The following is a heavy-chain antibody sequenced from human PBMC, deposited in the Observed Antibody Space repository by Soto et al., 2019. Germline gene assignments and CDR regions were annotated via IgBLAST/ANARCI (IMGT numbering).Heavy chain of an antibody. Sequence: PGGSLRLSXAASGFTFSDYDMSWIRQAPGKGLEWVSYISSSGSTIYYADSVKGRFTISRDNSKNSLYLQMNSLRVEDTAVYYCETPEYSSAKVPRDAFDIWGQGTMVTVSS. CDR2: ISSSGSTI. J-gene: IGHJ3*02. CDR1: GFTFSDYD. D-gene: IGHD6-25*01. CDR3: ETPEYSSAKVPRDAFDI. V-gene: IGHV3-11*01.